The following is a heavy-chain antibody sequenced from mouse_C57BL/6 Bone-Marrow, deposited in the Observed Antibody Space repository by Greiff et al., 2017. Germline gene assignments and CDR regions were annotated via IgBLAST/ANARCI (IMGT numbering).Heavy chain of an antibody. CDR3: TPITTVVATRGY. CDR2: IDPEDGDT. CDR1: GFNIKDYY. J-gene: IGHJ2*01. Sequence: VQLQQSGAELVRPGASVKLSCTASGFNIKDYYMHWVKPRPEQGLEWIGRIDPEDGDTEYAPKFQGKATMTADTSSNTAYLQLSSLTSEDTAVYYCTPITTVVATRGYWGQGTTLTVSS. D-gene: IGHD1-1*01. V-gene: IGHV14-1*01.